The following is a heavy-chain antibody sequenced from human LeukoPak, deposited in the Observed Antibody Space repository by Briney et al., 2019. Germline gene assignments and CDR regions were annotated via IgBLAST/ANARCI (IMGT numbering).Heavy chain of an antibody. CDR3: ATDLKVPYGGNWSRLEGIYYFDY. CDR1: GYTFTGYY. Sequence: GASVKVSCKASGYTFTGYYMHWVRQAPGQGLEWMGWINPNSGGTNYAQKFQGRVTMTEDTSTDTAYMELSSLRSEDTAVYYCATDLKVPYGGNWSRLEGIYYFDYWGQGTLVTVSS. V-gene: IGHV1-2*02. J-gene: IGHJ4*02. CDR2: INPNSGGT. D-gene: IGHD4-23*01.